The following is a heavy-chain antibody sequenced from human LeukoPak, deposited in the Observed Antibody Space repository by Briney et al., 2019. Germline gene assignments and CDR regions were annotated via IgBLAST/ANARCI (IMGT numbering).Heavy chain of an antibody. CDR2: ISSSSSYI. D-gene: IGHD1-26*01. CDR1: GFTVSSNY. J-gene: IGHJ4*02. V-gene: IGHV3-21*01. CDR3: ARLEEWELLSCDY. Sequence: GGSLRLSCAASGFTVSSNYMSWVRQAPGKGLEWVSSISSSSSYIYYADSVKGRFTISRDNAKNSLYLQMNSLRAEDTAVYYCARLEEWELLSCDYWGQGTLVTVSS.